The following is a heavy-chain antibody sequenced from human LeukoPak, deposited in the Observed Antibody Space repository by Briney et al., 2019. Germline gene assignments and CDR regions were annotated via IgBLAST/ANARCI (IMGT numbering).Heavy chain of an antibody. CDR2: IYHSGST. J-gene: IGHJ3*02. Sequence: SQTLSLTCTVSGGSISSGGYYWSWIRQPPGKGLEWIEYIYHSGSTYYNPSLKCRVTISVDRSKNQFSLKLSSVTAADTAVYYCAKYSPKNAFDIWGQGTMVTVSS. D-gene: IGHD5-18*01. CDR1: GGSISSGGYY. V-gene: IGHV4-30-2*01. CDR3: AKYSPKNAFDI.